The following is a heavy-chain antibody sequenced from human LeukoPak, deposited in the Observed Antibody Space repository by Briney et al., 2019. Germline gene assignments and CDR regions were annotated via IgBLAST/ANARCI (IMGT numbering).Heavy chain of an antibody. CDR2: ISWDGGST. D-gene: IGHD3-10*01. Sequence: PGGSLRLSCAASGFTFDDYAMHWVRQAPGKGLEWVSLISWDGGSTYYADSVKGRFTISRDNCKNSLYLQMNSLRAEDTALYYCAKDMTMVRDSSYMDVWGKGTTVTVSS. J-gene: IGHJ6*03. V-gene: IGHV3-43D*03. CDR3: AKDMTMVRDSSYMDV. CDR1: GFTFDDYA.